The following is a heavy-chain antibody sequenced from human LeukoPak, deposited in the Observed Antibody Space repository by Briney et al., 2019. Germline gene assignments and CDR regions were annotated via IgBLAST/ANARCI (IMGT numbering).Heavy chain of an antibody. V-gene: IGHV1-8*01. D-gene: IGHD2-21*02. CDR2: MNPNSGNT. CDR1: GYTFTSYD. J-gene: IGHJ3*01. Sequence: ASVTVSCKASGYTFTSYDINWVRQATGQGLEWMGWMNPNSGNTGYAQKFQGGVTMTRNTSISTAYMELSSLRSEDTAVYYCARAPRWGVLTPDWGQGTMVTVSS. CDR3: ARAPRWGVLTPD.